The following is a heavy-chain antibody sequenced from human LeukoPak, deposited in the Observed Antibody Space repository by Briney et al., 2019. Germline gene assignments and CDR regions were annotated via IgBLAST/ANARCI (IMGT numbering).Heavy chain of an antibody. CDR1: GFNFNDAY. J-gene: IGHJ4*02. Sequence: GGSLRLSCLGSGFNFNDAYMNWVRQAPGKGLEWVGRVKTQREGGETEDAAPMKGRFIISRDDSKTTVYLQMNSLKTEDTAIYYCTARVVTTNEFWGQGTLVTVSS. V-gene: IGHV3-15*01. CDR2: VKTQREGGET. CDR3: TARVVTTNEF. D-gene: IGHD2-21*02.